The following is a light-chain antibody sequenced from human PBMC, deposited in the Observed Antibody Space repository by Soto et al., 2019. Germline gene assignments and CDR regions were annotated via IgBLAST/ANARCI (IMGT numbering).Light chain of an antibody. CDR1: SSNIVSNT. Sequence: QSVLTQPPSASGTPGQRVTISCSGSSSNIVSNTVNWYQQLPGTAPKLLIYSNNQRPSGVPDRFSGSKSGTSASLAISGLQSEDEADYYCSAWDDSMNVWVFGGGTKLTVL. V-gene: IGLV1-44*01. J-gene: IGLJ3*02. CDR2: SNN. CDR3: SAWDDSMNVWV.